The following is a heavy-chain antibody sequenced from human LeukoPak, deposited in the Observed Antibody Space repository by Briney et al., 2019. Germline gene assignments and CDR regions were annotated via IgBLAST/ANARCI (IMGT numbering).Heavy chain of an antibody. CDR1: GFTFSSYA. V-gene: IGHV3-30-3*01. J-gene: IGHJ4*02. Sequence: PGGSLRLSCAASGFTFSSYAMHWVRQAPGKGLEWVAVISYDGSNKYYADSVKGRFTISRDNSKNTLYLQMNSLRAEDTAVYYCASSVVTAIDYGGQGTLVTVSS. CDR3: ASSVVTAIDY. D-gene: IGHD2-21*02. CDR2: ISYDGSNK.